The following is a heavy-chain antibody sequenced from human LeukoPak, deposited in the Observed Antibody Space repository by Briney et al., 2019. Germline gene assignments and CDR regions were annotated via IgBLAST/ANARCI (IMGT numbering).Heavy chain of an antibody. CDR2: ISGSGGST. J-gene: IGHJ4*02. CDR3: AKAPNTGIVGTVRTYFDY. Sequence: PGGSLRLSCAASGFTFSSYAMSWVRQAPGKGLERVSAISGSGGSTSYADSVKGRFTISRDNSKNTLYLQMNSLRAEDTAVYYCAKAPNTGIVGTVRTYFDYWGQGTLVTVSS. D-gene: IGHD1-26*01. V-gene: IGHV3-23*01. CDR1: GFTFSSYA.